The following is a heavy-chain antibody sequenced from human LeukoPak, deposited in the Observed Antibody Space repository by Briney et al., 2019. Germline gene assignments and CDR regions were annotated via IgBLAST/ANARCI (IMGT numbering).Heavy chain of an antibody. CDR2: IYPGDSDT. V-gene: IGHV5-51*01. CDR1: GYSFTSYW. Sequence: GESLKISCQGSGYSFTSYWIGWVRQMPGRGLEWMGIIYPGDSDTRYSPSFQGQVTISADKSISTAYLQWSSLKASDTAMYYCARRNNWNYCDYWGQGTLVTVSS. J-gene: IGHJ4*02. CDR3: ARRNNWNYCDY. D-gene: IGHD1-20*01.